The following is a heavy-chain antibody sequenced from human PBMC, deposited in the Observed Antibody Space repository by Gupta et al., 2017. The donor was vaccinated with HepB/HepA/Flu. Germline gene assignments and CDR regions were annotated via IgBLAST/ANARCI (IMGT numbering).Heavy chain of an antibody. J-gene: IGHJ2*01. V-gene: IGHV3-30*04. CDR1: GFTFSSYA. Sequence: QVQLVESGGGVVQPGRSLRLSCAASGFTFSSYAMHWVRQAPGKGLEWVAVILYDGRNKYYADSVKGRFTISRDNSKNTLYLQMNSLRADDTTVYYCARGGGYCSGGSCYSGYFDLWGRGTLVTVAS. CDR3: ARGGGYCSGGSCYSGYFDL. D-gene: IGHD2-15*01. CDR2: ILYDGRNK.